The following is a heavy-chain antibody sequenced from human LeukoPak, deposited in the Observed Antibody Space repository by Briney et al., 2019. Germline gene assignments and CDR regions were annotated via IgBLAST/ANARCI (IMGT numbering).Heavy chain of an antibody. CDR1: GGSFNSSHYC. J-gene: IGHJ4*02. CDR2: ISYSGVT. CDR3: ARVGGSSSWFIDY. D-gene: IGHD6-13*01. Sequence: PSQTLSLTCTVSGGSFNSSHYCWNWIRQPPGKGLEWIGYISYSGVTYYNPSLNSRLTMSVDTSKNQFSLKLSSVTAADTAVYYCARVGGSSSWFIDYWGQGTLVTVSS. V-gene: IGHV4-30-4*08.